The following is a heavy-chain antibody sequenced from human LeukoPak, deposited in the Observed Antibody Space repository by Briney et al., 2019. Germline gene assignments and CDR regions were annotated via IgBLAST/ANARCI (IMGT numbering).Heavy chain of an antibody. J-gene: IGHJ4*02. CDR1: GYTFTSYG. D-gene: IGHD1-26*01. V-gene: IGHV1-18*01. CDR2: ISAYNGNT. Sequence: ASVKVSCKASGYTFTSYGISWVRQAPGQGLEWMGWISAYNGNTNYAQKLQGRVTMTTDTSTSTAYMELRSLRSDDTAVYYCARDLVGATRPGDFDYWGQGTLVTVSS. CDR3: ARDLVGATRPGDFDY.